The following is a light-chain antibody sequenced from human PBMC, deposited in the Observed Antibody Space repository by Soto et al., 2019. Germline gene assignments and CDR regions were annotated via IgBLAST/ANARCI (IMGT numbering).Light chain of an antibody. V-gene: IGKV1-33*01. J-gene: IGKJ5*01. CDR3: QQYHDRPPIT. Sequence: DSQMLHAPSSLAASIGDRVTISCRASHDSTNYLSWFQQRPGKAXALVVYAASSLLPGVSSRFSGTGSGTYFNLIINDLQPEDFATYFGQQYHDRPPITFGQGTRLEIK. CDR1: HDSTNY. CDR2: AAS.